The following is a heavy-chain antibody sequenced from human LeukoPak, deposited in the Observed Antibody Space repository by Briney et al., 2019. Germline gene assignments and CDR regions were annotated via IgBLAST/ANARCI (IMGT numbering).Heavy chain of an antibody. D-gene: IGHD2-2*01. Sequence: QPGGSLRLSCAASGFTFSNYAMSWVRQAPGRGLEGVSAISGSGDATYCADSVKGRFTISRDNSKNTLYLQMNSLRAEDTAVYYCAKYCSSSTCQYRGGNYYGMGVWGQGTTVTVSS. J-gene: IGHJ6*02. CDR1: GFTFSNYA. CDR3: AKYCSSSTCQYRGGNYYGMGV. CDR2: ISGSGDAT. V-gene: IGHV3-23*01.